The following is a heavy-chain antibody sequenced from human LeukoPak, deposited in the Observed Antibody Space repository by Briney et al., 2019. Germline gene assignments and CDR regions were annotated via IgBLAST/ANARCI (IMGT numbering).Heavy chain of an antibody. J-gene: IGHJ4*02. CDR1: GYTFTSYA. CDR2: IDTNTGNP. V-gene: IGHV7-4-1*02. CDR3: ARVGKYSGSYPDY. D-gene: IGHD1-26*01. Sequence: ASVKVSCKASGYTFTSYAINWVRQAPGQGLEWLGWIDTNTGNPTYAQAFTGRLVFSLDTSVTTTYLQISSLKAEDTAIYYCARVGKYSGSYPDYWGQGTLVTVSS.